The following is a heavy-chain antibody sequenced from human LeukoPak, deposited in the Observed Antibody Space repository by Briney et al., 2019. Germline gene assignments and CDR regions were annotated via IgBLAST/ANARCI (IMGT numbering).Heavy chain of an antibody. J-gene: IGHJ4*02. CDR1: GYTFTGYY. CDR2: INPNSGGT. D-gene: IGHD2-15*01. CDR3: ARGGTGYCSGGSCYSVDY. Sequence: ASVTVSFKASGYTFTGYYMHWVRQAPGQGLEWMGWINPNSGGTNYAQKFQGRVTMTRDTSISTAYMELSRLRSDDTAVYYCARGGTGYCSGGSCYSVDYWGQGTLVTVSS. V-gene: IGHV1-2*02.